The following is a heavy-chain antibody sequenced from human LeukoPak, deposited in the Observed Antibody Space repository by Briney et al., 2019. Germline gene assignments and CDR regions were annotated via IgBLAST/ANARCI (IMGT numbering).Heavy chain of an antibody. CDR3: ATVDSSGWDNFDY. V-gene: IGHV3-53*05. CDR2: IYSGGST. J-gene: IGHJ4*02. D-gene: IGHD6-19*01. CDR1: GFTVSSNY. Sequence: GGSLRLSCAASGFTVSSNYMSWVRQAPGKGLEWVSVIYSGGSTYYADSVKGRFTISRDNSKSTLYLQMNSLRAEDTAVYYCATVDSSGWDNFDYWGQGTLVTVSS.